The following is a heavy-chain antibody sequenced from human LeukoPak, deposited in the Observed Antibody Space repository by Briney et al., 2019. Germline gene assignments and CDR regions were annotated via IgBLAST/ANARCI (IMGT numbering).Heavy chain of an antibody. Sequence: GGSLRLSCAASGFTVSSNYMSWVRQAPGKGLEWVSVIYSGGSTYYADSVKGRFTISRDNSKNTLYLQMNSLRAEDTAVYYCARGCSSLTCYEPFDYWGQGTLVTVSS. CDR3: ARGCSSLTCYEPFDY. CDR1: GFTVSSNY. D-gene: IGHD2-2*01. J-gene: IGHJ4*02. CDR2: IYSGGST. V-gene: IGHV3-53*01.